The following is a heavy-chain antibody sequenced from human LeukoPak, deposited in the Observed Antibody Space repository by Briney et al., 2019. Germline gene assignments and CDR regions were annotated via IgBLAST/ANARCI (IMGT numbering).Heavy chain of an antibody. J-gene: IGHJ4*02. CDR1: GTSISRGSYY. D-gene: IGHD6-13*01. CDR2: IYYDGSI. V-gene: IGHV4-31*03. Sequence: SQTLSLTCTVSGTSISRGSYYWNWLRQYPGKGLEWIGYIYYDGSIDHNPSLKSRLSISIDTSKNQFSLRLSSVTVADTAVYYCACSSGAGTGFDYWGQGTLVTVSS. CDR3: ACSSGAGTGFDY.